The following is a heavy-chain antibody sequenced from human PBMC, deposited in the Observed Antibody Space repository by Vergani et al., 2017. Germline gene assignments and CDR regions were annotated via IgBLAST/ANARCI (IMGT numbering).Heavy chain of an antibody. CDR2: IYYSGST. D-gene: IGHD3-9*01. CDR3: ARELVTIYYDYMDV. Sequence: QVQLQESGPGLVKPSQTLSLTCTVSGGSISSGGYYWSWIRQHPGKGLEWIGYIYYSGSTYYNPSLKSRVTLSVDTAKNQFSLKLSSVTAAATAVYYCARELVTIYYDYMDVGGKGTTVTVSS. J-gene: IGHJ6*03. V-gene: IGHV4-31*03. CDR1: GGSISSGGYY.